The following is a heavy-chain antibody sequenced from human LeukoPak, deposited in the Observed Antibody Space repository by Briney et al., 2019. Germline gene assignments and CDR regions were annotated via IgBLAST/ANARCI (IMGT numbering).Heavy chain of an antibody. CDR1: GFTVSSNY. Sequence: GGSLRLSCAASGFTVSSNYMSWVRQAPGKGLEWVSVIYSGGSTYYADSVKGRFTISRDNSKNTLYLQMNSLRAEDTAVYCCARALSGWYHGYYFDYWGQGTLVTVSS. CDR2: IYSGGST. CDR3: ARALSGWYHGYYFDY. V-gene: IGHV3-66*02. D-gene: IGHD6-19*01. J-gene: IGHJ4*02.